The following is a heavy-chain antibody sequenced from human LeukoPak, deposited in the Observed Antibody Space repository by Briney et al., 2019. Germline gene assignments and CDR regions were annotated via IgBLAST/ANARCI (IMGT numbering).Heavy chain of an antibody. J-gene: IGHJ5*02. CDR3: ARLRYIVVVTANNWFDP. D-gene: IGHD2-21*02. CDR2: IYPGDSDT. Sequence: GESLKISCKGSGYSFTSYWIGWVRQMPGKGLEWMGIIYPGDSDTRYSPSFQGQVTISADKSISTAYLQWSSLKASDTAMYYCARLRYIVVVTANNWFDPWGQGTLVTVSS. V-gene: IGHV5-51*01. CDR1: GYSFTSYW.